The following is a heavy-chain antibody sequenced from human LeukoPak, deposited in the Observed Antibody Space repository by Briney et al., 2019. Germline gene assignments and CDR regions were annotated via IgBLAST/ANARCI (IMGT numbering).Heavy chain of an antibody. CDR1: GFTFNTYA. V-gene: IGHV3-30-3*01. D-gene: IGHD2-2*01. J-gene: IGHJ4*02. Sequence: GGSLRLSCAASGFTFNTYAMHWVRQAPGKGLEWVAVISSDGSKTYYADSVKGRFTISRDNSKNTLYLQLNSLKAEDMAVYYCARDIVVVPAAMTISLLFDYWGQGTLVTASS. CDR2: ISSDGSKT. CDR3: ARDIVVVPAAMTISLLFDY.